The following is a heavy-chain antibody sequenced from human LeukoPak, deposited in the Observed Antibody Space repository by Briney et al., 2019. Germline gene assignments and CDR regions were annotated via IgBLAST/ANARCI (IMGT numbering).Heavy chain of an antibody. CDR3: ARHKTDYGSGSPFYYFDY. CDR1: GYSFTSYW. V-gene: IGHV5-51*01. CDR2: IYPGDSDT. J-gene: IGHJ4*02. D-gene: IGHD3-10*01. Sequence: GESLKISCKGSGYSFTSYWIGWVRQMPGKGLEWMGIIYPGDSDTRYSPSFQGQVTISADKSISTAYLQWSSLKASDTAMYYCARHKTDYGSGSPFYYFDYWGQGTLVTVSS.